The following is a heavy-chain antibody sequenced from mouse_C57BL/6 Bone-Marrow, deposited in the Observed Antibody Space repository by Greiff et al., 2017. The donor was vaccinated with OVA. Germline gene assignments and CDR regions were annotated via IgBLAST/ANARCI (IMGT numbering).Heavy chain of an antibody. J-gene: IGHJ3*01. Sequence: EVQVVESGGGLVQSGRSLRLSCATSGFTFSDFYMEWVRQAPGKGLEWIAASRNKANDYTKEYSASVKGRFIVSRDTSQSILYLQMNALRAEDTAIYYCARDGPSYYGNYAWFAYWGQGTLVTVSA. V-gene: IGHV7-1*01. CDR3: ARDGPSYYGNYAWFAY. CDR2: SRNKANDYTK. CDR1: GFTFSDFY. D-gene: IGHD2-10*01.